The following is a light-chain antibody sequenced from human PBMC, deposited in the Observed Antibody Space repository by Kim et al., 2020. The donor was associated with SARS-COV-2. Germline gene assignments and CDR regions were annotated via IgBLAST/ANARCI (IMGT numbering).Light chain of an antibody. V-gene: IGLV1-44*01. J-gene: IGLJ2*01. CDR2: CNN. Sequence: RVTISCSGGSTTNGSNTDNWYHQHPGTAPKHLIYCNNQRPSGVPDRFSGCKSCASASLPISGLQSEDEADYYCAAWDDGLNGHVVFGGGTQLTVL. CDR1: STTNGSNT. CDR3: AAWDDGLNGHVV.